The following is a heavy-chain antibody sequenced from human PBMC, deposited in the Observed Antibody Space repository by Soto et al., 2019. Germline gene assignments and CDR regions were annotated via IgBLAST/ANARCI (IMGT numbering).Heavy chain of an antibody. V-gene: IGHV5-51*01. CDR2: IYPGDSDT. J-gene: IGHJ6*02. CDR1: GYSFTSYW. Sequence: GESLKISCKGSGYSFTSYWIGWVRQMPGKGLEWMGIIYPGDSDTRYSPSFQGQVTISADKSISTAYLQWSSLKASDTAMYYCARRGRITIFGVVIPYGMDVWGQGTTVTVSS. D-gene: IGHD3-3*01. CDR3: ARRGRITIFGVVIPYGMDV.